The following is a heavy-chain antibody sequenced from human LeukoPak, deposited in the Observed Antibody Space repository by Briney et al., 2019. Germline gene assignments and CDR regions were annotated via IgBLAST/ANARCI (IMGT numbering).Heavy chain of an antibody. V-gene: IGHV4-34*01. CDR2: INHSGST. Sequence: GSLRLSCAASGFTFSSYGMHWIRQPPGKGLEWIGEINHSGSTNYNPSLKSRVTISVDTSKNQFSLKLSSVTAADTAVYYCARRYGDYDILTGYYRPWYFDYWGQGTLVTVSS. D-gene: IGHD3-9*01. J-gene: IGHJ4*02. CDR3: ARRYGDYDILTGYYRPWYFDY. CDR1: GFTFSSYG.